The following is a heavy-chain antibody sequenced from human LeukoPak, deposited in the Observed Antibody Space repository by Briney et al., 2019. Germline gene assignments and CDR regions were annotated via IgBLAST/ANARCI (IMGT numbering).Heavy chain of an antibody. Sequence: SETLSLTCTVSGGSISSYYWGWIRQPPGKGLEWIGSIYYSGSTYYNPSLKSRVTISVDTSKNQFSLKLSSVTAADTAVYYCAIQSMGLGDYYYYMDVWGKGTTVTISS. D-gene: IGHD3-16*01. CDR3: AIQSMGLGDYYYYMDV. J-gene: IGHJ6*03. CDR1: GGSISSYY. V-gene: IGHV4-39*01. CDR2: IYYSGST.